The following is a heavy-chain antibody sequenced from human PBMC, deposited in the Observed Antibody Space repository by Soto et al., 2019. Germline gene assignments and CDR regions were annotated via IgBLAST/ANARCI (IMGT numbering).Heavy chain of an antibody. V-gene: IGHV1-69*18. Sequence: QVQLVQSGAELKKPGSSVKVSCSASGVTFSSYAFTWVRQAPGQGLEWMGNIIPAFRTSNYAQGFQGRLTISADESTNTIYMELSSLRSEDTAVYFCAKDGSWDGGGGESWGQGTLVIVSS. CDR2: IIPAFRTS. D-gene: IGHD3-16*01. J-gene: IGHJ4*02. CDR3: AKDGSWDGGGGES. CDR1: GVTFSSYA.